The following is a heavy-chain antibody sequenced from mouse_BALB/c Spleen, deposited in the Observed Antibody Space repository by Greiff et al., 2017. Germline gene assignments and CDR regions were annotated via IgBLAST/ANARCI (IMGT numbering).Heavy chain of an antibody. J-gene: IGHJ2*01. CDR3: TRSITTVANFDY. V-gene: IGHV1-5*01. CDR2: IYPGNSDT. D-gene: IGHD1-1*01. Sequence: EVQLQQSGTVLARPGASVKMSCKASGYSFTSYWMHWVKQRPGQDLEWIGAIYPGNSDTSYNQKFKGKAKLTAVTSASTAYMELSSLTNEDSAVYYCTRSITTVANFDYWGQGTTLTVSS. CDR1: GYSFTSYW.